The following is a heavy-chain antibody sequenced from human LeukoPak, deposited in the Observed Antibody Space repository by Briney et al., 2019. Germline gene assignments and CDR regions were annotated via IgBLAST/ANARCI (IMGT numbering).Heavy chain of an antibody. D-gene: IGHD3-10*01. J-gene: IGHJ4*02. CDR3: ARSYYGSGIPGY. V-gene: IGHV4-34*01. CDR1: GGSFSGYY. CDR2: INHSGST. Sequence: KPSETLSLTCAVYGGSFSGYYWSWIRQPPGKGLEWIGEINHSGSTNYNPSLKSRVTISVDTSKNQFSLKLSSVTAVDTAVYYCARSYYGSGIPGYWGQGTLVTVSS.